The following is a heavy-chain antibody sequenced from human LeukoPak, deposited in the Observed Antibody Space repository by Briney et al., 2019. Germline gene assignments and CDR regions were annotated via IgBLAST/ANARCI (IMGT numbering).Heavy chain of an antibody. J-gene: IGHJ4*02. CDR3: VRAGRVATED. CDR2: ISSTGGTI. V-gene: IGHV3-48*01. Sequence: QPGGSLRLSCAASGFTFRNYLMNWVRQAPGKGLEWVSFISSTGGTIYYADSVKGRFTISRDNSKNTLYLQMNSLRAEDTAIYHCVRAGRVATEDWGQGTLVTVSS. D-gene: IGHD6-13*01. CDR1: GFTFRNYL.